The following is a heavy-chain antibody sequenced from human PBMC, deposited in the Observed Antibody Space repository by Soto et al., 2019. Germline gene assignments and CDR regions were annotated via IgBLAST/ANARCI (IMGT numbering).Heavy chain of an antibody. CDR2: ISGSGGST. J-gene: IGHJ6*02. Sequence: PGGSLRLSCAASGFTFSSYAMSWVRQAPGKGLEWVSAISGSGGSTYYADSVKGRFTISRDNSKNTLYLQMNSLRAEDTAVYYCAKDHLDSGRRTRTYYYGMDVWGQGTTVTVSS. V-gene: IGHV3-23*01. D-gene: IGHD1-26*01. CDR1: GFTFSSYA. CDR3: AKDHLDSGRRTRTYYYGMDV.